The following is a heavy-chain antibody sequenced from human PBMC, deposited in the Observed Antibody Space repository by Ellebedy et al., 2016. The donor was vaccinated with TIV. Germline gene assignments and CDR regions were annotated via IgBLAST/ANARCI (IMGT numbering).Heavy chain of an antibody. CDR2: IYAGGTT. J-gene: IGHJ4*02. V-gene: IGHV3-53*01. D-gene: IGHD4-17*01. CDR1: GFTVSSNY. CDR3: AKDRDDAGDFVFDS. Sequence: GGSLRLSXAVSGFTVSSNYMSWVRQAPGRGLEWVSVIYAGGTTDYVASVKGRFTISRDDPKSTLYLQMNNLRAEDTAVYYCAKDRDDAGDFVFDSWGQGTLVTVSS.